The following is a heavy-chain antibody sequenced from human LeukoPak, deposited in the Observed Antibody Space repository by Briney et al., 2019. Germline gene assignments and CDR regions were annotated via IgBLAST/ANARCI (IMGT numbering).Heavy chain of an antibody. D-gene: IGHD2-2*01. CDR2: IIPIFGTA. CDR3: ARRNLGYCSSTTCLGGDSPYTWFDP. J-gene: IGHJ5*02. V-gene: IGHV1-69*05. Sequence: GASVKVSCRASGGTFRSYAISWVRQAPGQGLEWMGGIIPIFGTANYAQKFQGRVTLTTDESTSTTYMELSSLRSEDTAVYYCARRNLGYCSSTTCLGGDSPYTWFDPWGQGTLVTVSS. CDR1: GGTFRSYA.